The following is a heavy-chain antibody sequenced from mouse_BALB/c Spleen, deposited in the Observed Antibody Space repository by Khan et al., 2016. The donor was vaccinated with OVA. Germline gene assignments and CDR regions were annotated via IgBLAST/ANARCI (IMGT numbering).Heavy chain of an antibody. Sequence: EVQLQESGPSLVKPSQTLSLTCSVTGDSITSGYWNWIRKFPGNKLEYMGYISYSGSTYYTPSLKSRISITRDTSKNQHYLQLNSMTTEDSATYYCAGTSYYGNYYFDYWGQGTTLTVSS. CDR3: AGTSYYGNYYFDY. CDR2: ISYSGST. D-gene: IGHD2-10*01. V-gene: IGHV3-8*02. CDR1: GDSITSGY. J-gene: IGHJ2*01.